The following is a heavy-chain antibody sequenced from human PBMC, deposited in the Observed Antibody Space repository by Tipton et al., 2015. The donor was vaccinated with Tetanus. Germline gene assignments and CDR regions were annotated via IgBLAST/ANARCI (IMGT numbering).Heavy chain of an antibody. CDR3: ARDRGQQFVSDWFDP. D-gene: IGHD6-6*01. J-gene: IGHJ5*02. CDR2: IYQSGST. CDR1: GGSINSPDYS. Sequence: TLSLTCTVSGGSINSPDYSWGWIQQPPGKGLEWIGYIYQSGSTSYNPSLATRVTITADKSKNQFSLNLRSVTAADTAVYYCARDRGQQFVSDWFDPWGQGTLVTVSS. V-gene: IGHV4-30-2*01.